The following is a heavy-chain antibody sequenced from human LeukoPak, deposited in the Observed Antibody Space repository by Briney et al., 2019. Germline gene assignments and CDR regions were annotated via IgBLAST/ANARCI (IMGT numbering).Heavy chain of an antibody. J-gene: IGHJ6*03. D-gene: IGHD4-17*01. CDR2: ISDNGFST. CDR3: AKSIGDYYYMDV. V-gene: IGHV3-23*01. CDR1: GFTFSSYA. Sequence: GGSLRLSCAASGFTFSSYAMSWVRQAPGKGLEWVSSISDNGFSTYYADFVKGRFTISRDISKNTLYLQMNSLRAEDTAVYYCAKSIGDYYYMDVWGKGTTVTISS.